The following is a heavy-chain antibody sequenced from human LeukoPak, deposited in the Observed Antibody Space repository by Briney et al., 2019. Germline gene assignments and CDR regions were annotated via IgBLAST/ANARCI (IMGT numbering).Heavy chain of an antibody. V-gene: IGHV3-23*01. CDR2: ISGSGGST. CDR3: ETGPGDSGFDDY. D-gene: IGHD5-12*01. CDR1: GFIFSSYA. Sequence: PGGSLRLSCAASGFIFSSYAMSWVRQAPGKGLEWVSAISGSGGSTYYADSVKGRFTTSRDNSNNTVYLQMNSLRAEDTAVYYCETGPGDSGFDDYWGQGTLVTVSS. J-gene: IGHJ4*02.